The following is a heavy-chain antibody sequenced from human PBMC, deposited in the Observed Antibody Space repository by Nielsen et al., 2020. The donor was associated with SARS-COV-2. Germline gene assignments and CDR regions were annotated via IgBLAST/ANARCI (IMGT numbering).Heavy chain of an antibody. D-gene: IGHD2-2*01. V-gene: IGHV4-34*01. Sequence: PGKGLEWIGEINHSGSTNYNPSLKSRVTISVDTSKNQFSLKLSSVTAADTAVYYCARGWLLYCSSTSCYSHYYYGTDVWGQGTTVTVSS. CDR3: ARGWLLYCSSTSCYSHYYYGTDV. J-gene: IGHJ6*02. CDR2: INHSGST.